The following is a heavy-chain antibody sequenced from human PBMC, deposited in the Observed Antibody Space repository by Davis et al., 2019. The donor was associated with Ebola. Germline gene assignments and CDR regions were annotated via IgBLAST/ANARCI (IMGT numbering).Heavy chain of an antibody. Sequence: GESLKISCAASGFTFSSYGMHWVRQAPGKGLEWVAVIWYDGSNKYYADSVKGRFTISRDNSKNTLYLQMSSLRAEDTAVYYCVNLKAGDDYSNPLGMDVWGQGTTVTVSS. CDR3: VNLKAGDDYSNPLGMDV. CDR2: IWYDGSNK. V-gene: IGHV3-30*02. D-gene: IGHD4-11*01. CDR1: GFTFSSYG. J-gene: IGHJ6*02.